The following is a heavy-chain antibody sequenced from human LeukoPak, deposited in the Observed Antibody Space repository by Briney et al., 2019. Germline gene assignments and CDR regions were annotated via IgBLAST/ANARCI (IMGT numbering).Heavy chain of an antibody. CDR3: ARALGYCSGGSCGVDY. CDR1: GGSISSHY. V-gene: IGHV4-59*11. J-gene: IGHJ4*02. D-gene: IGHD2-15*01. Sequence: PSETLSLTCTVSGGSISSHYWSWIRQPPGKGLEWIGYIYYSGSTNYNPSLKSRVTISVDTSKNQFSLKLSSVTAADTAVYYCARALGYCSGGSCGVDYWGQGTLVTVSS. CDR2: IYYSGST.